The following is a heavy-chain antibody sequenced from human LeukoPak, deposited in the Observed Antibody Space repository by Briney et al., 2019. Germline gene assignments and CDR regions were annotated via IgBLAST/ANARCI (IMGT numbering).Heavy chain of an antibody. V-gene: IGHV4-4*08. D-gene: IGHD6-19*01. Sequence: SETLSLTCTVSGGSISSYYWSWIRQPPGKGLEWIGYVYFSGSTNYSPSLTNYNPSLKSRATISDDTSKNQFSLTLTSVTAADTAVYYCATASGWSYYFDSWGQGTLVTVSS. CDR2: VYFSGSTNYSPSLT. CDR1: GGSISSYY. J-gene: IGHJ4*02. CDR3: ATASGWSYYFDS.